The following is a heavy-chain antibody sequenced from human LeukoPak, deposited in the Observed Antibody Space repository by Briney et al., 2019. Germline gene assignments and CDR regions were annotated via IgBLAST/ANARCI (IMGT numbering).Heavy chain of an antibody. J-gene: IGHJ6*02. Sequence: SETLSLTCTVSGGSISSGSYYWSWIRQPAGKGLEWIGRIYTSGSTNYNPSLKSRVTISVDTSKNQFSLKLSSVTAADTAVYYCARGVTIFGVTQTNYYYYGMDVWGQGTTVTVSS. V-gene: IGHV4-61*02. CDR1: GGSISSGSYY. D-gene: IGHD3-3*01. CDR3: ARGVTIFGVTQTNYYYYGMDV. CDR2: IYTSGST.